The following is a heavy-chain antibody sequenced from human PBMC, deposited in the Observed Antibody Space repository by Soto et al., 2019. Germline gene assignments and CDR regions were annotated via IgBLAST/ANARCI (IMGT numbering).Heavy chain of an antibody. V-gene: IGHV4-39*01. D-gene: IGHD6-13*01. Sequence: QLQLQESGPGLVRPSETLSLTCTVSGDSISRSYFYWGWIRQPPGKGLEWIGIMYYSGSSFYNPSLKSRVTISVDTSKNQFSLKLSSVTAADTAVYYCASRTVKYSSSWGDAFDIWGQGTMVTVSS. CDR1: GDSISRSYFY. CDR2: MYYSGSS. CDR3: ASRTVKYSSSWGDAFDI. J-gene: IGHJ3*02.